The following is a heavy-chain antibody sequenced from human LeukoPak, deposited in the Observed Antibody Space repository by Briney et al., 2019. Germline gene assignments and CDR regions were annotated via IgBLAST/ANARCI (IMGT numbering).Heavy chain of an antibody. CDR2: INHSGST. D-gene: IGHD6-13*01. Sequence: SETLSLTCAVYGGSFSGYYWSWIRQPPGKGLEWIGEINHSGSTNYNPSLKSRVTISVDTPKNQFSLKLSSVTAADTAVYYCARVSRSSPPIHWGQGTLVTVSS. V-gene: IGHV4-34*01. CDR3: ARVSRSSPPIH. J-gene: IGHJ4*02. CDR1: GGSFSGYY.